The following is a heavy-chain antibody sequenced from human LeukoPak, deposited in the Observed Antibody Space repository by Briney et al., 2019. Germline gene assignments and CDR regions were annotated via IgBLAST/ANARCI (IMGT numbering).Heavy chain of an antibody. CDR1: GGSVSSGNYY. Sequence: SETLSLTCTVSGGSVSSGNYYWNWIRQPPGKGLEWIGYISYTGSTNYNPSLKSRVTVSVDTSKNQFSLKLSSVTAADTAVYYCARGPVAVASRVFDIWGQGTMVTVSS. D-gene: IGHD6-19*01. CDR3: ARGPVAVASRVFDI. V-gene: IGHV4-61*01. CDR2: ISYTGST. J-gene: IGHJ3*02.